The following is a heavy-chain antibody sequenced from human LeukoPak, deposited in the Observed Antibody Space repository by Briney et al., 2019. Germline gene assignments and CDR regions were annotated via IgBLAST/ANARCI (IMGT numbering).Heavy chain of an antibody. Sequence: GGSLRLSCAASGFTVSSNYMSWVRQAPGKGLEWVSVINTGGTTYYADSVKGRFTISRDNSKNTVDLQMNSLRAEDTAVYYCARERDSSGSFKNDYWGQGTLVTVSS. V-gene: IGHV3-66*01. J-gene: IGHJ4*02. CDR2: INTGGTT. D-gene: IGHD3-22*01. CDR1: GFTVSSNY. CDR3: ARERDSSGSFKNDY.